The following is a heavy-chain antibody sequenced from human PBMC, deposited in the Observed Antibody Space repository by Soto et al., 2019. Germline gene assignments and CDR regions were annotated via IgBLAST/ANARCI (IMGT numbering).Heavy chain of an antibody. Sequence: AETLSLICAVYGGSFSGYYWSWIRQPPGKGLEWIGEINHSGSTNYNPSLKSRVTISVDTSKNQFSLKLSSVTAADTAVYYCASCSGGSCSKGAWFDPWGQGTLVTVSS. J-gene: IGHJ5*02. CDR2: INHSGST. CDR3: ASCSGGSCSKGAWFDP. D-gene: IGHD2-15*01. CDR1: GGSFSGYY. V-gene: IGHV4-34*01.